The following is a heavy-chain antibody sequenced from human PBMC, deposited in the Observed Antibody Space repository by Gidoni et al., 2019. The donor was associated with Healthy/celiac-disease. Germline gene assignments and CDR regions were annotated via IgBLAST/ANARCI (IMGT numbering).Heavy chain of an antibody. V-gene: IGHV3-21*01. CDR3: ARDPDYMDV. J-gene: IGHJ6*03. CDR1: GFTFSSYS. Sequence: EVQLVESGGGLVKPGGSLRPSCAASGFTFSSYSMNWVREVPGKGLEWFSSISRCSSYIYYGYSVKGRFTISRDNAKNSLYLQMNSLRAEDTAVYYCARDPDYMDVWGKGTTVTVSS. CDR2: ISRCSSYI.